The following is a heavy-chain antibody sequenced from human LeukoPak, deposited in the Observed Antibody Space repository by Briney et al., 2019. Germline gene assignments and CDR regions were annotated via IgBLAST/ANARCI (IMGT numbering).Heavy chain of an antibody. Sequence: PGRSLRLSCVASGLTLDYYAMHWVRQAPGKGLEWVAGFSLDTDRIDYADSVKGRFTVSRDNAKNSLYLQMNSLRPEDTAVYYCGKDITTGGMDVWGQGTTVTVSS. CDR2: FSLDTDRI. D-gene: IGHD3-22*01. V-gene: IGHV3-9*01. CDR1: GLTLDYYA. CDR3: GKDITTGGMDV. J-gene: IGHJ6*02.